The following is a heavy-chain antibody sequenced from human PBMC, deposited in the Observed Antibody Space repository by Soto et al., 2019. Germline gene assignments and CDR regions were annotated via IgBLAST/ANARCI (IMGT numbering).Heavy chain of an antibody. Sequence: QVQLVESGGGVVQPGRSLRLSCAASGFTFSSYAMHWVRQAPGKGLEWAAVISCDGSNKYYADSVKGRFTSSRDNSKNTLYLQMNSLRAENTAVYYCARAVDGAYSGYDFFDYWGQVTLVTVSS. CDR3: ARAVDGAYSGYDFFDY. CDR1: GFTFSSYA. CDR2: ISCDGSNK. D-gene: IGHD5-12*01. J-gene: IGHJ4*02. V-gene: IGHV3-30-3*01.